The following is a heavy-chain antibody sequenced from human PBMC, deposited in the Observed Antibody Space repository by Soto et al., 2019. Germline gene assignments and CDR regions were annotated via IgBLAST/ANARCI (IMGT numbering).Heavy chain of an antibody. Sequence: EVQLLESGGGLVQPGGSLRLSCAASGFTFSSYAMSWVRQAPGKGLEWVSAISGSGGSTYYADSVKGRFTISRDNSKNTLYLQMISLRAEDTAVYYCAKATYYDFWSGYLYYYYYMDVWGKGTTVTVSS. J-gene: IGHJ6*03. V-gene: IGHV3-23*01. CDR2: ISGSGGST. D-gene: IGHD3-3*01. CDR3: AKATYYDFWSGYLYYYYYMDV. CDR1: GFTFSSYA.